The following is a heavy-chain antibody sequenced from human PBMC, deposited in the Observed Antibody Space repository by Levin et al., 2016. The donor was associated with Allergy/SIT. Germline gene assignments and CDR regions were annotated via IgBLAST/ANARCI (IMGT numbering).Heavy chain of an antibody. V-gene: IGHV3-21*01. CDR3: ARGQWEPRDHFDY. D-gene: IGHD1-26*01. CDR1: GFTFSSYS. Sequence: GGSLRLSCAASGFTFSSYSMNWVRQAPGKGLEWVSSISSSSSYIYYADSVKGRFTISRDNAKNSLYLQMNSLRAEDTAVYYCARGQWEPRDHFDYWGQGTLVTVSS. J-gene: IGHJ4*02. CDR2: ISSSSSYI.